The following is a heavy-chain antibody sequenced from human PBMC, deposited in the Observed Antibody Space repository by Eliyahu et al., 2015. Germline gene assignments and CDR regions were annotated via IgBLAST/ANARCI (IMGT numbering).Heavy chain of an antibody. CDR2: IYYXGNT. CDR3: ALNYAEGYFDY. V-gene: IGHV4-59*01. CDR1: GGXXSXYY. J-gene: IGHJ4*02. Sequence: QVQLQESGPGLVKPSETLSLACTVXGGXXSXYYXXWIRHPPGKGLEWIGYIYYXGNTNYNPSLKSRVTISVDTSKNQFSLKLSSVTAADTAVYYCALNYAEGYFDYWGQGTLVTVSS. D-gene: IGHD1-7*01.